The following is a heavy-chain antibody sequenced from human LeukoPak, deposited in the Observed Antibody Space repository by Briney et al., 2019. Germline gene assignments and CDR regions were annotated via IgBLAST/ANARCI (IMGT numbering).Heavy chain of an antibody. V-gene: IGHV3-33*01. Sequence: GRSLRVSCAASGFIFSNYGMHWVRQAPGKGLEWVAVIWYDGSNKYYADSVKGRFTISRDNSKNTVYLQMNSLRAEGTAVYYCARGLRNTDTFDIWGQGTMVTVSS. J-gene: IGHJ3*02. CDR1: GFIFSNYG. CDR2: IWYDGSNK. CDR3: ARGLRNTDTFDI.